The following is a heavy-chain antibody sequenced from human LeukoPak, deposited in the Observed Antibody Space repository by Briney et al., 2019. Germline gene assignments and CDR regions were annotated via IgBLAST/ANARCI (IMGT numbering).Heavy chain of an antibody. CDR3: AGRSTLYDAFDI. CDR2: IYYSGSA. D-gene: IGHD6-13*01. CDR1: GGSISSYY. V-gene: IGHV4-59*08. Sequence: SETLSLTCTVSGGSISSYYWSWIRQPPGKGLEWIGYIYYSGSANYNPSLKTRVTISVDTSKNQFSLKLSSVTAADTAVYYCAGRSTLYDAFDIWGQGTTVTVSS. J-gene: IGHJ3*02.